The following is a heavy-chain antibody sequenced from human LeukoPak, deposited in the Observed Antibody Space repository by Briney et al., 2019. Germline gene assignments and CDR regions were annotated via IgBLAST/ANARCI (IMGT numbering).Heavy chain of an antibody. V-gene: IGHV1-3*01. D-gene: IGHD1-26*01. Sequence: ASVKVSCKASGYTFTSYAIHWVRQAPGQRLEWMGWISAGNGNTKYSQNFQGRVTFISNTSATTAFMELSSLRSEDAAVYYCARDGRFIVADYYYGMDVWGQGTTVTVSS. CDR2: ISAGNGNT. CDR3: ARDGRFIVADYYYGMDV. CDR1: GYTFTSYA. J-gene: IGHJ6*02.